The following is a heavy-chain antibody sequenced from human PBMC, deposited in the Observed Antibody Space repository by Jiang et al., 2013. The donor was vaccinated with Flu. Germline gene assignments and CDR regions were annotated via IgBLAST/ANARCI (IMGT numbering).Heavy chain of an antibody. V-gene: IGHV4-39*01. D-gene: IGHD3-22*01. J-gene: IGHJ4*02. Sequence: ETLSLTCTVSGGSISSSSYYWGWIRQPPGKGLEWIGSIYYSGSTYHNPSLKSRVTISVDTSKNQFSLKLSSVTAADTAVYYCARVPTYDSSGYYPADFDYWGQGTLVTVSS. CDR2: IYYSGST. CDR1: GGSISSSSYY. CDR3: ARVPTYDSSGYYPADFDY.